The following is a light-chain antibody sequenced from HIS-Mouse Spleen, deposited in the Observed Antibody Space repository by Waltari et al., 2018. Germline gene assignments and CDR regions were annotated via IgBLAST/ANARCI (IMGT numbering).Light chain of an antibody. CDR2: EGS. Sequence: QSALTQPASVSGSPGQSITISCTGTSSDVGSYNLVSWYQQHPGKAPKLMIYEGSKRPSGGSNRCSGSKSGNTASLTISGLQAEDEADYYCCSYAGSSTYWVFGGGTKLTVL. V-gene: IGLV2-23*01. CDR1: SSDVGSYNL. CDR3: CSYAGSSTYWV. J-gene: IGLJ3*02.